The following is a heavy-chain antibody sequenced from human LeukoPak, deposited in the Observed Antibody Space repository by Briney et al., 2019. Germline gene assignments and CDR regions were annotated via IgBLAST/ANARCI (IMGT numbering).Heavy chain of an antibody. Sequence: SVKVSCKASGGTFSSYAISWVRQAPGQGLEWMGGIIPIFGTANYAQKFQGRVTITADESMSTAYMELSSLRSEDTAVYYCARDFYGGAPLDIWGQGTMVTVSS. CDR3: ARDFYGGAPLDI. V-gene: IGHV1-69*13. CDR2: IIPIFGTA. J-gene: IGHJ3*02. D-gene: IGHD4-23*01. CDR1: GGTFSSYA.